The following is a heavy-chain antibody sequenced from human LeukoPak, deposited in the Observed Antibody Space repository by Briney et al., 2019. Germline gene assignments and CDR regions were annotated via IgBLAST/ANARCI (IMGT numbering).Heavy chain of an antibody. J-gene: IGHJ1*01. Sequence: SETLSLTCTVSGGSISSSSYYWGWIRQPPGKGLEWIGSIYHSGSTYYNPSLKSRVTISVDTSKNQFSLKLRSVTAADTAVYYCARVVQSTDSSGFYLPEYFQHWGQGTLVTVSS. CDR2: IYHSGST. V-gene: IGHV4-39*07. D-gene: IGHD3-22*01. CDR1: GGSISSSSYY. CDR3: ARVVQSTDSSGFYLPEYFQH.